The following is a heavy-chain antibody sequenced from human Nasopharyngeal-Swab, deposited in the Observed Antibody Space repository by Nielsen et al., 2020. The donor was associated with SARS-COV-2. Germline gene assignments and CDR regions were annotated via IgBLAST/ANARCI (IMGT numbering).Heavy chain of an antibody. Sequence: SGKVSCKASGGTFSSYAISWVRQAPGQGLEWMGGIIPIFGTANYAQKFQGRVTITADKSMSTAYMELSSLRSEDTAVYYCARGDTIFGKGSYDAFDIWGQGTMVTVSS. V-gene: IGHV1-69*06. CDR2: IIPIFGTA. CDR3: ARGDTIFGKGSYDAFDI. CDR1: GGTFSSYA. J-gene: IGHJ3*02. D-gene: IGHD3-3*01.